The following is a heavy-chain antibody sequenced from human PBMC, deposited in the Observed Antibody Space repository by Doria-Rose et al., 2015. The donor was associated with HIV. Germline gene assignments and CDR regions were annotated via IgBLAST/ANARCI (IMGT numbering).Heavy chain of an antibody. Sequence: QVTLKESGPVLVKPTETLTLTCTVSGVSLSSPGMGVSWIRQPPGKALEWLANIFSDDERSYKTSLKSRLTISRSTSKSQVVLTMTDMDPVDTATYYCARIKSSRWYHKYYLDFWGQGTRVIVSA. J-gene: IGHJ4*02. CDR2: IFSDDER. CDR1: GVSLSSPGMG. V-gene: IGHV2-26*01. CDR3: ARIKSSRWYHKYYLDF. D-gene: IGHD6-13*01.